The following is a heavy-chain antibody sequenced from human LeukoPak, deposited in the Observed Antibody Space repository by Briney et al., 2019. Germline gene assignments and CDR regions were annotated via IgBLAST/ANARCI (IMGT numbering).Heavy chain of an antibody. CDR1: GFTFSRYW. CDR2: IKQDGSEK. J-gene: IGHJ4*02. Sequence: GGSLRLSCAASGFTFSRYWMNWVRQAPGNGLEWVANIKQDGSEKYYVDSVKGRFTISRDNAKNSLYLQMNSLRAEDTAVYYCARVDYYDSTDFDYWGQGTLVTVSS. D-gene: IGHD3-22*01. V-gene: IGHV3-7*04. CDR3: ARVDYYDSTDFDY.